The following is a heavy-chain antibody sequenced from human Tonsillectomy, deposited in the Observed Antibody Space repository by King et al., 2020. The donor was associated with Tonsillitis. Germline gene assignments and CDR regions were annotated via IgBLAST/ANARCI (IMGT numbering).Heavy chain of an antibody. D-gene: IGHD6-19*01. CDR2: IYSGGST. CDR3: ARAGSSGWLVYYGMDV. Sequence: VQLVESGGGLIQPGGSLRLSCAASGFTVSSNYMSWVRQAPGKGLEWVSVIYSGGSTYYADSVKGRFTISRDNSENTLYLQMNSLRAEDTAVYYCARAGSSGWLVYYGMDVWGQGTTVTVSS. CDR1: GFTVSSNY. V-gene: IGHV3-53*01. J-gene: IGHJ6*02.